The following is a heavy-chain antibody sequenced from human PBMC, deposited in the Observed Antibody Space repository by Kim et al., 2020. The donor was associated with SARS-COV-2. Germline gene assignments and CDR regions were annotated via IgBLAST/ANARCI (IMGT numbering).Heavy chain of an antibody. CDR3: AKDVAPGGSVTVFDY. Sequence: DSVKGRFTISRDDSKNTLYLQMNSLRAEDTAVYYCAKDVAPGGSVTVFDYWGQGTLVTVSS. J-gene: IGHJ4*02. D-gene: IGHD1-26*01. V-gene: IGHV3-23*01.